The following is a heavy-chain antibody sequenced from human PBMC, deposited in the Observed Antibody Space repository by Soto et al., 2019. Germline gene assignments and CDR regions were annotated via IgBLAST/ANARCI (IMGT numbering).Heavy chain of an antibody. Sequence: EGQLVESGGGLVQPGGSLRLSCAASGFTFSSYSMNWVRQAPGKGLEWLSYTSSGSATIYYADSVKGRFTISRYNAKNSLFLQMNSLRDEDSAVYYCTRDSASYSSSSGSYWYFDLWGRGTLVIVSS. CDR1: GFTFSSYS. CDR2: TSSGSATI. D-gene: IGHD6-6*01. J-gene: IGHJ2*01. V-gene: IGHV3-48*02. CDR3: TRDSASYSSSSGSYWYFDL.